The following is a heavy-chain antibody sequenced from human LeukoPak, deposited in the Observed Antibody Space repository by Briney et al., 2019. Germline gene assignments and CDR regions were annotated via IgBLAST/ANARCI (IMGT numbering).Heavy chain of an antibody. CDR1: GYTFTSYD. CDR2: MSPNSGDT. D-gene: IGHD7-27*01. CDR3: ARGPPNWGYDY. Sequence: ASVTASCKASGYTFTSYDFNWVRQATGQRPEWMGWMSPNSGDTGYAQKFQDRVTMTRNTSISTAYMELSSLRSDDTAVYYCARGPPNWGYDYWGPGTLVTVSS. J-gene: IGHJ4*02. V-gene: IGHV1-8*01.